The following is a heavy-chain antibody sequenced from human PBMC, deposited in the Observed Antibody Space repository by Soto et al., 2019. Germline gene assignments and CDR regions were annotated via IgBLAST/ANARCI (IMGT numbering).Heavy chain of an antibody. CDR1: GGSISSYY. CDR3: ARTTGDSSGYYPFDY. D-gene: IGHD3-22*01. CDR2: IYYSGST. J-gene: IGHJ4*02. V-gene: IGHV4-59*01. Sequence: SETLSLTCTVSGGSISSYYWSWIRQPPGKGLEWIGYIYYSGSTNYNPSLKSRVTISVDTSKNQFSLKLSSVTAADTAVYYCARTTGDSSGYYPFDYWGQGTLVTSPQ.